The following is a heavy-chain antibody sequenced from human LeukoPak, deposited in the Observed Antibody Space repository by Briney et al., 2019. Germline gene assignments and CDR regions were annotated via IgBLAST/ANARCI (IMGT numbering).Heavy chain of an antibody. D-gene: IGHD3-22*01. V-gene: IGHV1-2*06. CDR2: INPNSGGT. J-gene: IGHJ4*02. Sequence: ASVKISCKVSGYTFTDYYMHWVQQAPGQGLEWMGRINPNSGGTNYAQKFQGRVTMTRDTSISTAYMELSRLRSDDTAVYYCARDSYYYDSSGYYYYFDYWGQGTLVTVSS. CDR1: GYTFTDYY. CDR3: ARDSYYYDSSGYYYYFDY.